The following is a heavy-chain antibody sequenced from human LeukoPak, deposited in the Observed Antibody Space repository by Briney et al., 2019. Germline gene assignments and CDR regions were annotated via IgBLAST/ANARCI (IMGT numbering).Heavy chain of an antibody. D-gene: IGHD3-3*01. CDR1: GFTFSSYA. V-gene: IGHV3-30*04. CDR3: AGRYYDFWSGPDS. CDR2: ISYDGSNK. J-gene: IGHJ5*01. Sequence: GGSLRLSCAASGFTFSSYAMHWVRQAPGKGLEWVAVISYDGSNKNYADSVKGRFTISRDNSKNTLYLQMNSLRAEDTAVYYCAGRYYDFWSGPDSWGQGTLVTVSS.